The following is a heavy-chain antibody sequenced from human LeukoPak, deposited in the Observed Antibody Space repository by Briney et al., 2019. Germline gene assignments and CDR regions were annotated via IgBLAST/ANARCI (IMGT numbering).Heavy chain of an antibody. Sequence: GGSLRLSCAASGFIFSSYGMNWVRQAPGKGLEWVSYISSSSSTIYYADSVKGRFTISRDNAKNSLYLQMNSLRAEDTAVYYCARDGSGRVPEMSAPDYWGQGTLVTVSS. CDR3: ARDGSGRVPEMSAPDY. J-gene: IGHJ4*02. CDR1: GFIFSSYG. D-gene: IGHD3-10*01. CDR2: ISSSSSTI. V-gene: IGHV3-48*01.